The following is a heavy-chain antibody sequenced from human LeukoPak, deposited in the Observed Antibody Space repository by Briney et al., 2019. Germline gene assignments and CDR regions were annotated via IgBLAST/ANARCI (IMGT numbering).Heavy chain of an antibody. Sequence: SETLSLTCTVSGDSITNYYWSWIRQPPGKRLQWIGYVYDTGSTNYNPSLKSRVSISIDKSKNQFSLKLTSVTAADTAVYYCARATYYDFWSGWRDWGQGALVTVPS. V-gene: IGHV4-59*01. CDR3: ARATYYDFWSGWRD. CDR2: VYDTGST. J-gene: IGHJ4*02. CDR1: GDSITNYY. D-gene: IGHD3-3*01.